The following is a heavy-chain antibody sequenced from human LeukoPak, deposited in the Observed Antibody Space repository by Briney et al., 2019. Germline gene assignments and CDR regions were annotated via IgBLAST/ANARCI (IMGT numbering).Heavy chain of an antibody. V-gene: IGHV3-30*04. Sequence: PGGSLRLSCAASGFTFSSYAMHWVRQAPGKGLEWVAVISYDGSNKYYADSVKGRFTISRDNSKNTLYLQMNSLRAEDTAVYYCAKRVERRPNHFDYWGQGTLVTVSS. CDR1: GFTFSSYA. CDR2: ISYDGSNK. D-gene: IGHD1-1*01. CDR3: AKRVERRPNHFDY. J-gene: IGHJ4*02.